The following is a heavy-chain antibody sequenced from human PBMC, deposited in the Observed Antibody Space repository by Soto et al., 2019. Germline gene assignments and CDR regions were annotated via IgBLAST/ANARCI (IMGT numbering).Heavy chain of an antibody. V-gene: IGHV3-66*01. CDR2: IYSGGST. CDR1: GFTVSSNY. Sequence: EVQLVESGGGLVQPGGSLRLSCAASGFTVSSNYMSWVRQAPGKGLEWGSVIYSGGSTYYADSVKGRFTISRDNSKNTLYLQMNSLRAEDTAVYYCARSRLYYYYGMDVWGQGTTVTVSS. J-gene: IGHJ6*02. CDR3: ARSRLYYYYGMDV.